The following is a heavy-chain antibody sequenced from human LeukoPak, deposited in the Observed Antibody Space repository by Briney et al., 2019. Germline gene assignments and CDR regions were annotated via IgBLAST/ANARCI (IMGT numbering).Heavy chain of an antibody. CDR3: AGNNYASGTFLVY. Sequence: PGGSLRLSCAASGFTVGSNYMNWVRQAPGKGFEWVSSIYSGGSTDYADCVKGRFTISRDSSQNTVYLQMNSLRSDDTAVYFCAGNNYASGTFLVYWGQGTLVTVSS. J-gene: IGHJ4*02. D-gene: IGHD3-10*01. CDR1: GFTVGSNY. V-gene: IGHV3-66*02. CDR2: IYSGGST.